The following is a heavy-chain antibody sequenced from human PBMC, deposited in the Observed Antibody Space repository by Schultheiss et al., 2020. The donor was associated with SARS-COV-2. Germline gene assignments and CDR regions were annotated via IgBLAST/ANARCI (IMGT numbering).Heavy chain of an antibody. CDR3: ARDEGGNWNYALY. Sequence: GESLKISCAASGFTFSRYWMSWVRQAPGKGLEWVANIKEDGSEKHYVDSVRGRFTISRDNAKNSLYLQMNSLRAEDTAVYYCARDEGGNWNYALYWGQGTLVTVSS. V-gene: IGHV3-7*01. D-gene: IGHD1-7*01. CDR2: IKEDGSEK. CDR1: GFTFSRYW. J-gene: IGHJ4*02.